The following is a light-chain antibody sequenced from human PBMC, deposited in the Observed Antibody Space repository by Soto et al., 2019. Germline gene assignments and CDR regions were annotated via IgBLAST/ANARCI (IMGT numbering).Light chain of an antibody. V-gene: IGLV2-14*01. CDR2: DVT. Sequence: HSDLTQPASLSGSPGQSIAISCTRTSSDVGAYNSVSWYQQYPGKAPKLMIHDVTNRPSGVSDRFSGSKSGNTASLTISGLQAEDEADYCCSSYTSSSSYVFGSGTKVTVL. CDR1: SSDVGAYNS. CDR3: SSYTSSSSYV. J-gene: IGLJ1*01.